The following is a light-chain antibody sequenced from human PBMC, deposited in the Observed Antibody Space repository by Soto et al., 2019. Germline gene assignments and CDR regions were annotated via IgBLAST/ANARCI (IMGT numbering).Light chain of an antibody. J-gene: IGKJ5*01. CDR3: QQYGTTPIT. V-gene: IGKV3-20*01. CDR2: RTS. CDR1: QSVSNNY. Sequence: SPGERATLSCRASQSVSNNYLAWYQHKPGQAPRLLIYRTSTSPAAIPDRFSGSGSGTDFTLTISRLEPEDFAVYYCQQYGTTPITFGQGTRLEIK.